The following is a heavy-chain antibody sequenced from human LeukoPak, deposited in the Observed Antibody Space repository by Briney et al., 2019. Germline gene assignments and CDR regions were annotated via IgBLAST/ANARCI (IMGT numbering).Heavy chain of an antibody. CDR2: ISSSSSYI. J-gene: IGHJ4*02. CDR3: AKEVRQWLATYFDY. Sequence: GGSLRLSCAASGFTFSSYSMNWVRQAPGKGLEWVSSISSSSSYIYYADSVKGRLTISRDNAKNSLYLQMNSLRAEDTAVYYCAKEVRQWLATYFDYWGQGTLVTVSS. D-gene: IGHD6-19*01. CDR1: GFTFSSYS. V-gene: IGHV3-21*01.